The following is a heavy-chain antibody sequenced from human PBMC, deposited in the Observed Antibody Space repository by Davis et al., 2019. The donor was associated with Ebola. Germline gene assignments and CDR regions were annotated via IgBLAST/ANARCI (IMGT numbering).Heavy chain of an antibody. CDR1: GYIFTDYH. Sequence: ASVKVSCKASGYIFTDYHIQWVRQAPGQGLEWMGRSNPNSGNTNHAQKFQGRVTMTRDTSISTAYMGLSRLRSDDTAVYYCAREEGYCSSTSCYGGGFDPWGQGTLVTVSS. CDR2: SNPNSGNT. J-gene: IGHJ5*02. D-gene: IGHD2-2*01. V-gene: IGHV1-2*06. CDR3: AREEGYCSSTSCYGGGFDP.